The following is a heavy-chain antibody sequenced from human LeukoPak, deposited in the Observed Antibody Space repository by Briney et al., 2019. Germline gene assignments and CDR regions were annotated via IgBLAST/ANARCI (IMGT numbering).Heavy chain of an antibody. CDR1: GGSISSSSYY. CDR2: IYYSGST. V-gene: IGHV4-39*01. J-gene: IGHJ4*02. D-gene: IGHD1-26*01. Sequence: SETLSLTCTVSGGSISSSSYYWGWIRQPPGKGLEWIGSIYYSGSTYYNPSLKSRVTISVDTSKNQFSLKLSSVTAADTAVYYCARHIAVRYSGSYYFDYWGQGTLVTVSS. CDR3: ARHIAVRYSGSYYFDY.